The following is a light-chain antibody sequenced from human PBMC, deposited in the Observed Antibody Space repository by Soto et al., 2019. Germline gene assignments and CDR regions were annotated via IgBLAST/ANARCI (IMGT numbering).Light chain of an antibody. CDR3: AAWDDRLSVVV. CDR2: DSS. V-gene: IGLV1-47*02. J-gene: IGLJ3*02. Sequence: QSVLTQPPSASGTPGQRVTISCSGSSSNIGNNYVYWYHQLPGTAHKLLIYDSSQRPSGVPDRCSGSKSGTSASLAISGLRSEDEADYHCAAWDDRLSVVVFGGGTQLTVL. CDR1: SSNIGNNY.